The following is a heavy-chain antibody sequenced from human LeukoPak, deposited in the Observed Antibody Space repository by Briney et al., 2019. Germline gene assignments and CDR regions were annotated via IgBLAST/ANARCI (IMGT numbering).Heavy chain of an antibody. CDR1: GFTFSSYG. CDR2: IRYDGSNK. Sequence: PGGSLRLSCAASGFTFSSYGMHWVRQAPGKGLEWVAFIRYDGSNKYYADSVKGRFTISRDNSKNTLYLQMNSLRAEDTAVYHCAKDYSSGVTIFGVALDWGQGTLVTVSS. V-gene: IGHV3-30*02. D-gene: IGHD3-3*01. J-gene: IGHJ4*02. CDR3: AKDYSSGVTIFGVALD.